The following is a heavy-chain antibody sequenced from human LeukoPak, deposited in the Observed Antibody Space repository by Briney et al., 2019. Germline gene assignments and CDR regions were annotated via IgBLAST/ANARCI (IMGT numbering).Heavy chain of an antibody. CDR3: ARALTRLSYYNPSFDY. D-gene: IGHD3-10*01. J-gene: IGHJ4*02. CDR2: VNPSGATT. Sequence: ASVKVSCKASGYTFSDYYVHWVRQAPGQGLEWMGMVNPSGATTGYVQRFQGRLTVARDTSTNTVYMELTSLRSEDTAVYFCARALTRLSYYNPSFDYWGQGTLVTVSS. V-gene: IGHV1-46*01. CDR1: GYTFSDYY.